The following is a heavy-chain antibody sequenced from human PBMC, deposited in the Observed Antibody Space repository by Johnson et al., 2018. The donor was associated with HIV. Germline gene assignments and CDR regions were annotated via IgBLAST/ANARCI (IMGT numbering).Heavy chain of an antibody. Sequence: VQLVESGGGVVQPGRSLRLSCAASGFTFDDYAMHWVRQAPGKGLEWVSGISGSGGGTYYADSVKGRFTISRDNSKNTLYLQMNNLRAEDTAIYYCAKDQSTEVGPTFVAAFDIWGQGTMVTVSS. CDR1: GFTFDDYA. J-gene: IGHJ3*02. CDR3: AKDQSTEVGPTFVAAFDI. D-gene: IGHD1-26*01. CDR2: ISGSGGGT. V-gene: IGHV3-23*04.